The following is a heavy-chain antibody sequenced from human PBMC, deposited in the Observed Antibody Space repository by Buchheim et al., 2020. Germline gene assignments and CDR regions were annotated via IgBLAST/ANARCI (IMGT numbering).Heavy chain of an antibody. CDR2: ISGHAATT. CDR1: GFTFSSYA. D-gene: IGHD3-10*01. V-gene: IGHV3-23*01. J-gene: IGHJ4*02. CDR3: AIRGYSGSYSLDN. Sequence: EVQLLESGGDLVPPAGSLRLSCAASGFTFSSYAMAWVRQAPGQGLEWVSVISGHAATTYYADSVKGRFTISRDNFKNTVYLQMSSLRAEDTAVYYCAIRGYSGSYSLDNWGQGTL.